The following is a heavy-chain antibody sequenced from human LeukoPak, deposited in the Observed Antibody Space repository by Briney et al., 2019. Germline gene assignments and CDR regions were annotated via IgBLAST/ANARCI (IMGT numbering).Heavy chain of an antibody. CDR1: GGTFSSYA. Sequence: SVKVSCKASGGTFSSYAISWVRQAPGQGLEWMGGIIPIFGTANYAQRFQGRVTITADESTSTAYMELSSLRSEDTAVYYCARMGELNWAYYYYGMDVWGQGTTVTVSS. CDR3: ARMGELNWAYYYYGMDV. CDR2: IIPIFGTA. J-gene: IGHJ6*02. D-gene: IGHD3-16*01. V-gene: IGHV1-69*13.